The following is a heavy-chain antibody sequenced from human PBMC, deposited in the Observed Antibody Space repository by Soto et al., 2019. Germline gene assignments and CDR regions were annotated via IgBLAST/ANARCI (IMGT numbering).Heavy chain of an antibody. CDR3: ARLTEAERH. D-gene: IGHD1-1*01. V-gene: IGHV3-53*01. Sequence: EVQLVESGGGLTQPGGSLRLSCVVSGFIVSSSHMIWVRQAPGKGLEGVSILYNHGKPNYVNSVKGRFTITRDNSKNTGYLQLTSLSVEDTAVYYCARLTEAERHWGQGDLVTVSS. CDR2: LYNHGKP. J-gene: IGHJ4*02. CDR1: GFIVSSSH.